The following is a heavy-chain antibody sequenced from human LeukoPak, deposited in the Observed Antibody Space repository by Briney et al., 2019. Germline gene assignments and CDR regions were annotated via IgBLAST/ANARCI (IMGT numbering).Heavy chain of an antibody. D-gene: IGHD3-22*01. V-gene: IGHV3-9*01. Sequence: PGRSLRLSCAASGVSFDDYAMHWVRQAPGKGLEWVSSITWDSATIAYADSVKGRFTLSRDNAKNSLYLQMTSLRPEDTAFYYCAKDAYDNSGHYFWYFDLWGRGTLVTVSS. J-gene: IGHJ2*01. CDR2: ITWDSATI. CDR3: AKDAYDNSGHYFWYFDL. CDR1: GVSFDDYA.